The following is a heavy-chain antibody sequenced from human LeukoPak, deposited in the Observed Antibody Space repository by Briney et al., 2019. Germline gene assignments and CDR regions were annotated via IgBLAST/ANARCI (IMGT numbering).Heavy chain of an antibody. V-gene: IGHV3-15*01. J-gene: IGHJ4*02. D-gene: IGHD6-19*01. CDR3: TTDAIAAAPRGPPGLSLYSSGWYEVGY. CDR1: GFTFSNAW. Sequence: KTGGSLRLSCAASGFTFSNAWMSWVRQAPGKGLEWVGRIKSKTDGGTTDYAAPVKGRFTISRDDSKNTLYLQMNSLKTEDTAVYYCTTDAIAAAPRGPPGLSLYSSGWYEVGYWGQGTLVTVSS. CDR2: IKSKTDGGTT.